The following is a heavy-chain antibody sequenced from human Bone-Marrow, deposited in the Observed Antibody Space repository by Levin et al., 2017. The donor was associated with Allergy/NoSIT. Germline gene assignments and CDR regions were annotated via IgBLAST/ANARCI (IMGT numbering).Heavy chain of an antibody. CDR2: IKKDGSET. D-gene: IGHD3-16*01. CDR1: GLSFSSYW. J-gene: IGHJ4*02. CDR3: ARDAYSYANY. V-gene: IGHV3-7*04. Sequence: LSLTCVVSGLSFSSYWMSWVRQAPGKGLEWVANIKKDGSETHYVDSVKGRFTISRDNAKNSLYLQMNSLRAEDTAVYYCARDAYSYANYWGQGTLVTVSS.